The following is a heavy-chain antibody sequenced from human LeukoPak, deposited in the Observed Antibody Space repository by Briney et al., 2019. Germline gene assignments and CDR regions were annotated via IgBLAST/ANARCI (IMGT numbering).Heavy chain of an antibody. D-gene: IGHD5-12*01. V-gene: IGHV3-15*01. J-gene: IGHJ4*02. CDR3: AWHYFDY. CDR1: GFTFSNAW. Sequence: GGSLRLSCAASGFTFSNAWMSWVRQAPGKGLEWIGGIKTESDGGTTDYSATVKCSITMSRDNSKMKLQMHMIILETADTDQYYCAWHYFDYWGEGTLVTVSA. CDR2: IKTESDGGTT.